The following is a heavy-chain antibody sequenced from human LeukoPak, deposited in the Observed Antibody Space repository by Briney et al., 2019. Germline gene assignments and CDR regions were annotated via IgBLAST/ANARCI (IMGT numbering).Heavy chain of an antibody. D-gene: IGHD6-19*01. V-gene: IGHV3-11*05. CDR3: ARVWIGAGGAVAGTGNYYFDY. J-gene: IGHJ4*02. CDR2: ISSTSSYI. Sequence: GGSLRLSCAASGFTFSDYYMTWIRQAPGKGLEWVSYISSTSSYIKYADSVKGRFTISRDNAKNSLYLQMRSLRVEHTAVCYCARVWIGAGGAVAGTGNYYFDYWGQGTLVTVSS. CDR1: GFTFSDYY.